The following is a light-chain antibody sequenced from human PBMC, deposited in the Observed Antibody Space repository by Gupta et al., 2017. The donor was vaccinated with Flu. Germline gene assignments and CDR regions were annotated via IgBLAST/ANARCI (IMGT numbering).Light chain of an antibody. J-gene: IGLJ3*02. CDR1: NIGNKN. CDR2: DDR. V-gene: IGLV3-21*02. CDR3: QVWDNSVSVLE. Sequence: SFVLTQPPAVSVAPGQTARITCGGDNIGNKNVHWYQQKPGQAPVLVIYDDRDRPSGIPDRLSGSKSGTTATLTITMVEGGDEADYYCQVWDNSVSVLEFGGGTKLTVL.